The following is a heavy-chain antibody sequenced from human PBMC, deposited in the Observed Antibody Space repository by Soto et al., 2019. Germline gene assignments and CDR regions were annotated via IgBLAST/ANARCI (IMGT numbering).Heavy chain of an antibody. Sequence: PGGSLRLSFAGSGFIFSAYCMSWVLHAPGKXLXXVAIIXRGASGKKYVEYVKGRFTTYKDKAKKSMYLKMNSMREEDTAVHYCAKDVRQYYDILTGYYIESVGNYFDYWGQGTLVTVSS. CDR1: GFIFSAYC. D-gene: IGHD3-9*01. CDR2: IXRGASGK. V-gene: IGHV3-7*03. CDR3: AKDVRQYYDILTGYYIESVGNYFDY. J-gene: IGHJ4*02.